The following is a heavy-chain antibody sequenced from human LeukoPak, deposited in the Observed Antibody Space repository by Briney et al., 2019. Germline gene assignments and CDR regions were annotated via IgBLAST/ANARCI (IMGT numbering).Heavy chain of an antibody. CDR2: IYYSGST. J-gene: IGHJ4*02. Sequence: SETLSLTCTVSGGSISSSSYYWGWIRQPPGKGLEWIGSIYYSGSTYYNPSLKSRVTISVDTSKNQFSLNLSSVTAADAAVYHCARHLYGSGLHRIDYWGQGSLVTVSS. CDR1: GGSISSSSYY. V-gene: IGHV4-39*01. D-gene: IGHD6-19*01. CDR3: ARHLYGSGLHRIDY.